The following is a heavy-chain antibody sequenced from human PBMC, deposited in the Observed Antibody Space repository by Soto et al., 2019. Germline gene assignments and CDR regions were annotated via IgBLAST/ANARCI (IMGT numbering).Heavy chain of an antibody. V-gene: IGHV3-13*01. CDR3: VRVCSTRFYERGPVDC. CDR2: IGATGDT. J-gene: IGHJ4*02. D-gene: IGHD5-12*01. CDR1: GFTYTSHD. Sequence: DVELVESGGGLVQTGGSLRLACAASGFTYTSHDLHWVRRATGRGLEWVSAIGATGDTHYADSVRGRFTISRENTFNAMYLQMNGLRSEDTAVYYCVRVCSTRFYERGPVDCWGQGSLVNVSS.